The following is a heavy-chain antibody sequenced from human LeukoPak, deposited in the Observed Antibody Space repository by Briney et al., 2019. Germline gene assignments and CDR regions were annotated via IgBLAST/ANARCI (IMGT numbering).Heavy chain of an antibody. D-gene: IGHD5-24*01. V-gene: IGHV3-7*03. Sequence: GGSLRLSCAASGFMFSSNWMSWVRLAPGKGLEWVANIKEDGTETYYVDSVKGRFTISRDNAKNSLYLRMNSLRVEDTAVYYCAKEGRSLQTYWGQGTLVTVSS. CDR3: AKEGRSLQTY. J-gene: IGHJ4*02. CDR2: IKEDGTET. CDR1: GFMFSSNW.